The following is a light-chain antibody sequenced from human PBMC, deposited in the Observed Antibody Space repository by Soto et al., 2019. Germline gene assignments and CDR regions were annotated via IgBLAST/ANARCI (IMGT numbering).Light chain of an antibody. J-gene: IGKJ1*01. CDR2: GAS. V-gene: IGKV3-20*01. CDR3: QQYGSSLRT. CDR1: ERIAGT. Sequence: EIVMTQSPATLSVSPVESATLSCMASERIAGTLAWYQQKPGQAPRLLIYGASSRATGIPDRFSGSGSGTDFTLTISRLEPEDFAVYYCQQYGSSLRTFGQGTKVDNK.